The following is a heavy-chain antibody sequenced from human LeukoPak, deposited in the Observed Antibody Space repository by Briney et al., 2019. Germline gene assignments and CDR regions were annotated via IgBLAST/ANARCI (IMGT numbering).Heavy chain of an antibody. J-gene: IGHJ6*02. CDR3: ASTTYCGGDCYSSLTICYYYGMDV. CDR2: IIPILGIA. CDR1: GGTFSSYA. Sequence: GASVKVSCKASGGTFSSYAISWVRQAPGQGLEWMGRIIPILGIANYAQKFQGRVTITADKSTSTAYMELSSLRSEDTAVYYCASTTYCGGDCYSSLTICYYYGMDVWGQGTTVTVSS. D-gene: IGHD2-21*02. V-gene: IGHV1-69*04.